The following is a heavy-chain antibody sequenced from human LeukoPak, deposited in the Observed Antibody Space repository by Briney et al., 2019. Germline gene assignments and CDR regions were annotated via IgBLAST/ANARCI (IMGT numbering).Heavy chain of an antibody. CDR3: TTETIYCSSTSCSNAFDY. CDR1: GFTFSNAW. Sequence: GGSLRLSCTASGFTFSNAWMSWVRQAPGKGLEWVGRIKSKTDGGTTDYAAPVKGRFTISRDDSKNTLYLQMNSLKTEDTAVYYCTTETIYCSSTSCSNAFDYWGQGTLVTVSS. V-gene: IGHV3-15*01. J-gene: IGHJ4*02. D-gene: IGHD2-2*01. CDR2: IKSKTDGGTT.